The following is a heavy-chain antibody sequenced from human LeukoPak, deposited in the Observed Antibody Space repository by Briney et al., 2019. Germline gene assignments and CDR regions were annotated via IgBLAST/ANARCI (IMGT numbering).Heavy chain of an antibody. CDR3: AKDPRSYGSGSYVDC. D-gene: IGHD3-10*01. V-gene: IGHV3-23*01. CDR2: ISGSGGST. J-gene: IGHJ4*02. CDR1: GFTFSSYA. Sequence: TGGSLRLSCAASGFTFSSYAMSWVRQAPGKGLEWVSAISGSGGSTYYADSVKGRFTISRDNSKNTLYLQMNSLRAEDTAVYYCAKDPRSYGSGSYVDCWGQGTLVTVSS.